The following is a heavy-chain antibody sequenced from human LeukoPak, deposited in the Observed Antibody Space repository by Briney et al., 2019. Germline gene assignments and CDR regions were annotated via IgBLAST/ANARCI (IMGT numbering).Heavy chain of an antibody. CDR1: GFTFSSYT. CDR2: ISSRSNFI. D-gene: IGHD4/OR15-4a*01. Sequence: GGSLRLSCAASGFTFSSYTMNWVRQAPGKGLEWVSSISSRSNFIYYADSLKGRFTISRDNSKNTLYLQMNSLRAEDTAVYYCARRAGAYSHPYDYWGQGTLVTVSS. CDR3: ARRAGAYSHPYDY. V-gene: IGHV3-21*04. J-gene: IGHJ4*02.